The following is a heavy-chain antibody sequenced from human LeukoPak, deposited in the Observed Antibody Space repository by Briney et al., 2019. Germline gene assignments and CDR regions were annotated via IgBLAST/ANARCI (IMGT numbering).Heavy chain of an antibody. V-gene: IGHV7-4-1*02. D-gene: IGHD3-22*01. CDR1: GYIFTNYA. CDR2: INTNTGKP. J-gene: IGHJ4*02. CDR3: AREEYYDTSPSTNFDY. Sequence: ASVKVSCKASGYIFTNYAINWVRQAPGQGLEWMGWINTNTGKPTYAQGFTGRFVFSLDTSVSTAYLQISGLKAQDTAFYYCAREEYYDTSPSTNFDYWGQGTLSPSPQ.